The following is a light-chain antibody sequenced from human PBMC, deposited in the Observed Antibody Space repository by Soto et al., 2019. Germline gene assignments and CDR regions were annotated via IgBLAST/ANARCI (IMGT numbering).Light chain of an antibody. CDR3: QKYNNAPRT. CDR1: QGISNY. V-gene: IGKV1-27*01. J-gene: IGKJ1*01. CDR2: AAS. Sequence: DIQMTQSPSSLSASVGDTVTTTCRASQGISNYLAWYQQKPGQVPNLLIYAASTLQSGDPSRFSGSGSGTDFPLTISSLRPEDVATYYCQKYNNAPRTFGQGTKVEI.